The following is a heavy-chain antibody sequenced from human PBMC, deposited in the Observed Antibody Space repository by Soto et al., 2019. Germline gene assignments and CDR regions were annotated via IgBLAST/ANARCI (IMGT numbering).Heavy chain of an antibody. J-gene: IGHJ3*02. CDR3: AREPAAIRRAFDI. D-gene: IGHD2-2*02. CDR2: IYYSGST. Sequence: PSETLSLTCTVSGGSISSGGYYWSWIRQHPGKGLEWIGYIYYSGSTYYNPSLKSRVTISVDTSKNQFSLKLSSVTAADTAVYYCAREPAAIRRAFDIWGQGTMVTVS. V-gene: IGHV4-31*03. CDR1: GGSISSGGYY.